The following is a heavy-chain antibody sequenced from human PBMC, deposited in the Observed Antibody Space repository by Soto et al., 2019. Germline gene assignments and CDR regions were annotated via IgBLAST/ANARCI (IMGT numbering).Heavy chain of an antibody. CDR2: IDFRGDK. V-gene: IGHV4-30-4*01. J-gene: IGHJ4*02. CDR1: RASASNPTFEDS. CDR3: ARGMFCLAT. D-gene: IGHD3-16*01. Sequence: QVQLRESGPGLVRPSETLSLTCTACRASASNPTFEDSWTWIRQPPGKGLEWIGSIDFRGDKNYGRSFAGWLVLSLDTAKNQFSLRLSSVTAEDTAVYYCARGMFCLATWGQGSLVTVSS.